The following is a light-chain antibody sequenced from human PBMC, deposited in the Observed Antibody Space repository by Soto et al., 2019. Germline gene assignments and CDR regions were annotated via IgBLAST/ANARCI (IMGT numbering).Light chain of an antibody. V-gene: IGLV2-14*03. CDR3: GSYTPSSTVV. J-gene: IGLJ3*02. CDR1: SSDIGSYNF. CDR2: NVS. Sequence: QSALTQPASVSGSPGQSITISCIGTSSDIGSYNFVSWYQHHPGKPPKLMISNVSQRPSGVSSRFSGSKSGSTASLTISGLQAEDEAFYYCGSYTPSSTVVFGGGTKLTVL.